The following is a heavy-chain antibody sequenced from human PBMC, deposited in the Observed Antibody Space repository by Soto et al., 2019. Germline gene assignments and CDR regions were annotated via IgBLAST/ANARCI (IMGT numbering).Heavy chain of an antibody. CDR1: GFTFSTYW. D-gene: IGHD2-21*01. CDR3: SRSINS. V-gene: IGHV3-7*01. J-gene: IGHJ4*02. Sequence: SGGSLRLSCAASGFTFSTYWMDWVRQTPGKGLEWVANINQDGSEKNYVDSVKGRFTIYRDNAKNSLYLQMSSLTAEDSALYYCSRSINSWGQGTLVTVS. CDR2: INQDGSEK.